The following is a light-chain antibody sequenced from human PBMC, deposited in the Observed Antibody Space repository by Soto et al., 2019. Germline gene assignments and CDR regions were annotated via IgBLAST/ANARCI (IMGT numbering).Light chain of an antibody. CDR2: GAS. J-gene: IGKJ1*01. CDR1: QSVSSSY. V-gene: IGKV3-20*01. CDR3: QQYGSSPGT. Sequence: EIVLTQSPGTLSLSPGERATLSCRANQSVSSSYLAWYQQKPGQAPRLLIYGASSRATGIPDRFSRSGSGTDFTITISRVEPEDLAVYYCQQYGSSPGTFGQGTKVEIK.